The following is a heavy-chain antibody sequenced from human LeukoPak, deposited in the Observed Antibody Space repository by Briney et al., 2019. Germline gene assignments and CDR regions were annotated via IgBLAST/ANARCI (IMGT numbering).Heavy chain of an antibody. CDR2: IYTSGST. D-gene: IGHD4-11*01. Sequence: SETLSLTCTVSGGSISSYYWSWIRQPAGKGLEWIGRIYTSGSTSYNPSLKSRLTMSVDTSKNQFSLKLSSVTAADTAVYYCARVRTTVTTNWFDPWGQGTLVTVSS. V-gene: IGHV4-4*07. CDR1: GGSISSYY. CDR3: ARVRTTVTTNWFDP. J-gene: IGHJ5*02.